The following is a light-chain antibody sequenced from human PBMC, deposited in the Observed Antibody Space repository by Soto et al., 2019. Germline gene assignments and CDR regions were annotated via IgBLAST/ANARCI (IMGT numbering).Light chain of an antibody. V-gene: IGKV1-13*02. CDR2: DAS. CDR1: QGISSA. CDR3: HQFNSYPQVRYT. J-gene: IGKJ2*01. Sequence: AIQLTQSPSSLSASVGDRVTITCRASQGISSALAWYQQKPGKAPKLLIYDASSLESGVPSRFSGSGSGTDFTLTISSLQPEDFATYYCHQFNSYPQVRYTFGQGTKLEIK.